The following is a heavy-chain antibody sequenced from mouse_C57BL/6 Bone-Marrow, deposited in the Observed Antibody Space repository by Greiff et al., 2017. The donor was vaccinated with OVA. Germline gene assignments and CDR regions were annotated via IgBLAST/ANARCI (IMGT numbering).Heavy chain of an antibody. J-gene: IGHJ1*03. CDR1: GFSLSTSGMG. Sequence: QVTLKECGPGILQSSQTLSLTCSFSGFSLSTSGMGVSWIRQPSGKGLEWLAHIYWDDDKRYNPSLKSRLTISKDTSRNQVFLKITSVDTADTATYYCARDYYGSSPKYFDVWGTGTTVTVSS. CDR2: IYWDDDK. CDR3: ARDYYGSSPKYFDV. V-gene: IGHV8-12*01. D-gene: IGHD1-1*01.